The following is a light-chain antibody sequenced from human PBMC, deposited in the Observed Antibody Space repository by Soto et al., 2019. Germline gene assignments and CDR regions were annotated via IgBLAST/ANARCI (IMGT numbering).Light chain of an antibody. CDR3: QQYGSSPRT. CDR1: QSVISNF. J-gene: IGKJ1*01. CDR2: GAS. V-gene: IGKV3-20*01. Sequence: EIVLAQSPGTRYLSPGERATLSCSASQSVISNFLAWYQQKPGQAPWLLIWGASNRAGGVPDRFSGSGSGTDFTLTISRLEPEDFAVYYCQQYGSSPRTFGQGTKVDIK.